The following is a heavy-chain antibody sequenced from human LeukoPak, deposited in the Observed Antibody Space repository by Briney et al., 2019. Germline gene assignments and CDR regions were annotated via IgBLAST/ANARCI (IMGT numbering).Heavy chain of an antibody. CDR3: ARGTPNYDFWSAYYYYYGMDV. V-gene: IGHV1-18*01. CDR1: GYTFTGYG. J-gene: IGHJ6*02. D-gene: IGHD3-3*01. CDR2: ISAYNGNT. Sequence: WASVKVSCKASGYTFTGYGISWVRQAPGQGLEWMGWISAYNGNTNYAQKLQGRVTMTTDTSTSTAYMELRSLRSDDTAVYYCARGTPNYDFWSAYYYYYGMDVWGQGTTVTVSS.